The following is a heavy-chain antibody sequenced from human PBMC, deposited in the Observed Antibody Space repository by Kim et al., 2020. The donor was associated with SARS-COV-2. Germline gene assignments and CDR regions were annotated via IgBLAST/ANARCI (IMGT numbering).Heavy chain of an antibody. D-gene: IGHD4-17*01. CDR3: TTDGPDYGDYYDY. V-gene: IGHV3-15*01. CDR2: IKSKTDGGTT. J-gene: IGHJ4*02. CDR1: GFTFSNAW. Sequence: GGSLRLSCAASGFTFSNAWMSWVRQAPGKGLEWVGRIKSKTDGGTTDYAAPVKGRFTISRDDSKNTLYLQMNSLKTEDTAVYYCTTDGPDYGDYYDYWGQGTLVTVSS.